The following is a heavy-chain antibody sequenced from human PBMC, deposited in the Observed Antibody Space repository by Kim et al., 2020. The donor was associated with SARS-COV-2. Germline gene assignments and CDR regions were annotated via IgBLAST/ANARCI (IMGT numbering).Heavy chain of an antibody. D-gene: IGHD3-16*01. CDR2: ISSSSSYI. Sequence: GGSLRLSCAASGFTFSSYSMNWVRQAPGKGLEWVSSISSSSSYIYYADSVKGRFTISRDNAKNSLYLQMNSLRAEDTAVYYCARDYVWGNIVGYWGQGTLVTVSS. J-gene: IGHJ4*02. V-gene: IGHV3-21*01. CDR3: ARDYVWGNIVGY. CDR1: GFTFSSYS.